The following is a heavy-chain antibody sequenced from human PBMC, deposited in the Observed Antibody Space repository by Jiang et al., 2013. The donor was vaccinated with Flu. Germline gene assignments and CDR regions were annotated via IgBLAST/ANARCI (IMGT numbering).Heavy chain of an antibody. Sequence: GAEVKKPGASVKVSCKASGYTFTSHTMMWVRQAPGQGLEWMGWITSGNGDRRYSQSFQGRLTITRDTTASTAYMELSSLRSDDTAVYYCARDQSTNYYDSSGDAFDIWGQGTMVAVSS. J-gene: IGHJ3*02. D-gene: IGHD3-22*01. CDR3: ARDQSTNYYDSSGDAFDI. V-gene: IGHV1-3*01. CDR1: GYTFTSHT. CDR2: ITSGNGDR.